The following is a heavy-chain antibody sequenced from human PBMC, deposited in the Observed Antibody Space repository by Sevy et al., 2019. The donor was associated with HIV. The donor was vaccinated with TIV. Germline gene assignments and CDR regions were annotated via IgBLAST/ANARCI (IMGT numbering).Heavy chain of an antibody. D-gene: IGHD3-10*01. V-gene: IGHV3-23*01. J-gene: IGHJ4*02. CDR1: GFTFSSYA. CDR3: AGDYYGSGNYYNPFDY. CDR2: ISGSGGST. Sequence: GGSLRLSCAASGFTFSSYAMSWVRQAPGKGLEWVSAISGSGGSTDYADSLKGRFTISRDNSKNTLYLQMNSLRAEDTALYYCAGDYYGSGNYYNPFDYWGQGTLVTVSS.